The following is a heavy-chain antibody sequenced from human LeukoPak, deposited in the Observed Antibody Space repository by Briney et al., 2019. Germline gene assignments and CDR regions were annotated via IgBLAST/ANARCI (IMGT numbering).Heavy chain of an antibody. CDR3: ARGWAAIDY. V-gene: IGHV3-7*04. J-gene: IGHJ4*02. Sequence: GGSLRLSCEASGLTFSSYWMTWVRQSPGKGLEWVANIKEDGSEKYHLDSVKGRFTISRDNAKNSLYLQMNSLRAEDTALYYCARGWAAIDYWGQGTLVTVSS. D-gene: IGHD5-18*01. CDR2: IKEDGSEK. CDR1: GLTFSSYW.